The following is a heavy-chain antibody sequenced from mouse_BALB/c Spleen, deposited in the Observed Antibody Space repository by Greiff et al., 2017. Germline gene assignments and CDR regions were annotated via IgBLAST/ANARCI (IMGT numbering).Heavy chain of an antibody. Sequence: EVKVVESGGGLVKPGGSLKLSCAASGFTFSSYAMSWVRQSPEKRLEWVAEISSGGSYTYYPDTVTGRFTISRDNAKNTLYLEMSSLRSEDTAMYYCARRDRYYAMDYWGQGTSVTVSS. CDR1: GFTFSSYA. CDR2: ISSGGSYT. J-gene: IGHJ4*01. V-gene: IGHV5-9-4*01. CDR3: ARRDRYYAMDY.